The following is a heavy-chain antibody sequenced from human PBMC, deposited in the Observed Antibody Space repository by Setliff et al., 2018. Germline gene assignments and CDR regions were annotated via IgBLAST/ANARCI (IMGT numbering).Heavy chain of an antibody. CDR3: ARDGISWLMWFDP. CDR1: GYSFTGYY. CDR2: INPKSGGT. Sequence: ASVKVSCKASGYSFTGYYMHWVRQVPGRGLEWMGWINPKSGGTRYAQKFQGRVTMTRGTSISTAYMELSSLRSDDTAVYYCARDGISWLMWFDPWGQGTLVTVSS. J-gene: IGHJ5*02. D-gene: IGHD3-16*01. V-gene: IGHV1-2*02.